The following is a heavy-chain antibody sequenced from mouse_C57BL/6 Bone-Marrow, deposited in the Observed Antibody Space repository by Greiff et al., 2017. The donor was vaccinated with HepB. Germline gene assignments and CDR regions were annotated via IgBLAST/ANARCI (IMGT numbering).Heavy chain of an antibody. V-gene: IGHV1-50*01. CDR1: GYTFTSYW. D-gene: IGHD6-1*01. J-gene: IGHJ3*01. Sequence: QVQLQQPGAEFVKPGASVKLSCTASGYTFTSYWMQWVKQRPGQGLEWIGDIDPADSYINYYQKFKGKATLSVDTSYSTSYMQLSSLKSEDSAVYYCARRDSLLSCFAGWCQGTVVTVSA. CDR2: IDPADSYI. CDR3: ARRDSLLSCFAG.